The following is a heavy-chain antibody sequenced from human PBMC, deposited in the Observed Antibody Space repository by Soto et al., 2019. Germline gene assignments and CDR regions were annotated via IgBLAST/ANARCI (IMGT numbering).Heavy chain of an antibody. CDR1: GGSISNSANH. Sequence: QVQLQESGPGLVRPSQTLSLSCTVSGGSISNSANHWSWIRQHPGEGLEWIGYIYYSGGTYYSPSLKGRVTMSIDASKIQFSLKRSSVTAADTAVYYCAKGVRGVPNWFDPWGQGTLVTVSS. J-gene: IGHJ5*02. CDR3: AKGVRGVPNWFDP. D-gene: IGHD3-10*01. CDR2: IYYSGGT. V-gene: IGHV4-31*03.